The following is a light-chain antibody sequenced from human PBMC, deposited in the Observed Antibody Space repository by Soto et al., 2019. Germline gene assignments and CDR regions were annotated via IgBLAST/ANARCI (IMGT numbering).Light chain of an antibody. J-gene: IGKJ1*01. Sequence: DIQMTQSPSAMSASVGDRVTITCRASQDINNYLTWFQQKPGKVPKRLIYGVSTSQSGVPSRFRGSGSGTEFTLTISSLQPDDFATYYCLQHSTYPWTFGQGTKVDSK. CDR1: QDINNY. V-gene: IGKV1-17*03. CDR3: LQHSTYPWT. CDR2: GVS.